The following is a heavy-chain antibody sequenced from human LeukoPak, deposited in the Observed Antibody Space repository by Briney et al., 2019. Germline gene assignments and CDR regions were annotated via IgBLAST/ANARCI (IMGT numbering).Heavy chain of an antibody. CDR2: ISGSGDT. CDR1: GFTFSSYA. CDR3: ANLEPVPGGGAFDI. V-gene: IGHV3-23*01. J-gene: IGHJ3*02. D-gene: IGHD1-14*01. Sequence: GGSLRLSCAASGFTFSSYAMSWVRQAPGKGLEWVSAISGSGDTYYSDSVRGRFTISRDNSKNTLYMQMNSLSVEDTAVYYCANLEPVPGGGAFDIWGQGTMVTVSS.